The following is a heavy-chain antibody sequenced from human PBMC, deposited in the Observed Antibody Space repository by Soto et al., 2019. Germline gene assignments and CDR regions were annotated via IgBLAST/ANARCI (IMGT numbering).Heavy chain of an antibody. Sequence: QLQLQESGSGLVKPSQTLSLTCAVSGGSISSGGYSWSWIRQPPGKGLEWIGYIYHGSTYYNPPLKSRVTISVDRSKNQFSLKLSSVTAADTAVYSCARAGGLGAVAVDYWGQGPLVTVSS. D-gene: IGHD6-19*01. V-gene: IGHV4-30-2*01. CDR3: ARAGGLGAVAVDY. CDR2: IYHGST. J-gene: IGHJ4*02. CDR1: GGSISSGGYS.